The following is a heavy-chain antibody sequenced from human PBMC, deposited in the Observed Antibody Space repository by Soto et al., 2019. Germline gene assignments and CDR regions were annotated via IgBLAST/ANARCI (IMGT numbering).Heavy chain of an antibody. CDR3: AREEPQYSSSWYYGEFDY. V-gene: IGHV3-33*01. D-gene: IGHD6-13*01. Sequence: GGSLRLSCAASGFTFSSYGMHWVRQAPGKGLEWVAVIWYDGSNKYYADSVKGRFTISRDNSKNTLYLQMNSLRAEDTAVYYCAREEPQYSSSWYYGEFDYWGQGTLVTVSS. J-gene: IGHJ4*02. CDR1: GFTFSSYG. CDR2: IWYDGSNK.